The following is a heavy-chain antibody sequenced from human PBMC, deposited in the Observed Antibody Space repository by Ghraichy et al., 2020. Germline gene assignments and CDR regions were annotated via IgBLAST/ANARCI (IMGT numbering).Heavy chain of an antibody. CDR2: IGRSGGNT. CDR1: GFTFSNYA. D-gene: IGHD3-10*01. Sequence: GESLNISCAASGFTFSNYAMTWVRQAPGKGLRWVSGIGRSGGNTYSADSVKGRFSISRDNSKNTLYLQMNSLRAEDTAIYFCAKERLPYGSGTHDYWGQGPLVTVSS. CDR3: AKERLPYGSGTHDY. J-gene: IGHJ4*02. V-gene: IGHV3-23*01.